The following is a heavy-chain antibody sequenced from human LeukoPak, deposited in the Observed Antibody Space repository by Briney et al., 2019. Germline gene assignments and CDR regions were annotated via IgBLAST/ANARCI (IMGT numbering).Heavy chain of an antibody. CDR3: ARGTYSDY. J-gene: IGHJ4*02. CDR1: GYIINYYG. Sequence: ASVKVSCKASGYIINYYGISWVRQAPGQGLEWMGWISAYNGNTNYAQKFQDRVTMTTDTSTSTAYMELSSLRSEDTAVYYCARGTYSDYWGQGTLVTVSS. V-gene: IGHV1-18*01. CDR2: ISAYNGNT.